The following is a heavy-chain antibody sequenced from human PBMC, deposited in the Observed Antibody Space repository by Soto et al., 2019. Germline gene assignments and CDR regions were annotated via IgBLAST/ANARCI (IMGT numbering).Heavy chain of an antibody. CDR2: IIPILGIA. D-gene: IGHD3-10*01. Sequence: QVQLVQSGAEVKKPGSSVKVSCKASGGTFSSYTISWLRQAPGQGLEWMGRIIPILGIANYAQKFQGRVTITADKSTSTAYMELSSLTSEDTAVYYCARFRGSYGMDVWGQGTTVTVSS. V-gene: IGHV1-69*02. J-gene: IGHJ6*02. CDR1: GGTFSSYT. CDR3: ARFRGSYGMDV.